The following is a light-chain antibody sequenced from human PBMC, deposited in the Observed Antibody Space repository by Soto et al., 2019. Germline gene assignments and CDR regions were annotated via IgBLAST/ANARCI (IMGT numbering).Light chain of an antibody. V-gene: IGLV1-40*01. CDR3: QSYDSGLSGYV. Sequence: QSVLTQPPSVSAAPGQRVTISCTGSSSNIGAGYEAHWYQQVPGTAPKLLIYENNNRPSGVPDRFSGSKSGTSASLAITGLHAEDEAEYYCQSYDSGLSGYVFGTGTKVTVL. CDR2: ENN. J-gene: IGLJ1*01. CDR1: SSNIGAGYE.